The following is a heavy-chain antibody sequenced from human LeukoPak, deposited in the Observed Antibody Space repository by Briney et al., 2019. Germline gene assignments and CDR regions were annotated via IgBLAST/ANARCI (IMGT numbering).Heavy chain of an antibody. CDR3: ARVFYGPGSYTAYYFDY. J-gene: IGHJ4*02. CDR1: GGSINTGDYY. V-gene: IGHV4-30-4*01. Sequence: PSETLSLTCTVSGGSINTGDYYWSWIRQPPGMGLEWIGYIYYRGTTYYNLSLKSRLTMSVETSKNQFSLKLSSVTAADTAVYYCARVFYGPGSYTAYYFDYWGQGTLVTVSS. CDR2: IYYRGTT. D-gene: IGHD3-10*01.